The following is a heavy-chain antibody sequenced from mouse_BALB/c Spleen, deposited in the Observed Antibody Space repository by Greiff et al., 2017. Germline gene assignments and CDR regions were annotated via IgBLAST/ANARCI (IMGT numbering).Heavy chain of an antibody. CDR3: ARRGYYGTDYYAMDY. Sequence: DVKLVESGGGLVQPGGSLKLSCAASGFTFSSYTMSWVRQTPEKRLEWVAYISNGGGSTYYPDTVKGRFTISRDNAKNTLYLQMSSLKSEDTAMYYCARRGYYGTDYYAMDYWGQGTTLTVSS. V-gene: IGHV5-12-2*01. CDR2: ISNGGGST. CDR1: GFTFSSYT. J-gene: IGHJ2*01. D-gene: IGHD1-1*02.